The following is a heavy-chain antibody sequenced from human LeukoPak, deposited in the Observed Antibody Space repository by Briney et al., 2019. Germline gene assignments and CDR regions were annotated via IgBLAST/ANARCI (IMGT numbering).Heavy chain of an antibody. J-gene: IGHJ4*02. CDR3: AMYNYDTSGFDY. Sequence: SETLSLTCSVSGGSVGSFSIYYWSWVRQPAGKGLEWIGRIYTGGSTSTSYNPSLKSRVSISVDKSKNHFSLTLRSVAAADTAVYYCAMYNYDTSGFDYWGQGTRVTVSS. D-gene: IGHD3-22*01. CDR1: GGSVGSFSIYY. V-gene: IGHV4-4*07. CDR2: IYTGGST.